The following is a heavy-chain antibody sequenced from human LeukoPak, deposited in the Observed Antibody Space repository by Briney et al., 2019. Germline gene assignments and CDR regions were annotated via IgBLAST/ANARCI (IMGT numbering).Heavy chain of an antibody. Sequence: ASVKVSCKASGYTFTSYGISWVRQAPGQGLEWMGWISAYNGNTNYAQKLQGRVTMTTDTSTSTAYMELRSLRSDDTAVYYCARDGELLRNYYYYYYMDVWGKGTTVTISS. J-gene: IGHJ6*03. CDR1: GYTFTSYG. CDR3: ARDGELLRNYYYYYYMDV. V-gene: IGHV1-18*01. CDR2: ISAYNGNT. D-gene: IGHD1-26*01.